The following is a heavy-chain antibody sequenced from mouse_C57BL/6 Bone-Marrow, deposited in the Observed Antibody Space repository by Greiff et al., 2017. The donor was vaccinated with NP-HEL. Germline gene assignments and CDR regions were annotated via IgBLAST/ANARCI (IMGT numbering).Heavy chain of an antibody. CDR3: ASIYYYGSVDY. J-gene: IGHJ2*01. Sequence: QVQLQQSGAELVKPGASVKLSCKASGYTFTSYWMHWVKQRPGQGLEWIGMIHPNSGSTNYNEKFKSKATLTVDKSSSTAYMQLSSLTSEDSAVYYCASIYYYGSVDYWGQGTTLTVSS. CDR2: IHPNSGST. D-gene: IGHD1-1*01. V-gene: IGHV1-64*01. CDR1: GYTFTSYW.